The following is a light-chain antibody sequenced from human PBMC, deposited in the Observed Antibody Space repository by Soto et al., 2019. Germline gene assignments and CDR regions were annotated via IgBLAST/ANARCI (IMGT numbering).Light chain of an antibody. Sequence: QSVLTQPASVSGSPGQSITISCTGTSTDVGGYNYVSWYQQHPGKAPKLLISDVSNRPSGVSFRFSGSKSGNTASLTISGLQAEDEADYYCNSYSGAPTLYLXGTGTKVTVL. J-gene: IGLJ1*01. CDR1: STDVGGYNY. V-gene: IGLV2-14*01. CDR3: NSYSGAPTLYL. CDR2: DVS.